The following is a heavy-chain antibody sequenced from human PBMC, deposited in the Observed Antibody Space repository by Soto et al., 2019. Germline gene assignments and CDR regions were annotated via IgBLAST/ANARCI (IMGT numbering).Heavy chain of an antibody. CDR1: GFTFSSYG. CDR2: ISYDGSNK. D-gene: IGHD3-3*01. CDR3: AKEYYDFWSGSYNWFDP. V-gene: IGHV3-30*18. Sequence: PWGSLRLSCSASGFTFSSYGMHWGRQAPGKGLEWVAVISYDGSNKYYADSVKGRFTISRDNSKNTLYLQMNSLRAEDTAVYYCAKEYYDFWSGSYNWFDPWGQGTLVTVS. J-gene: IGHJ5*02.